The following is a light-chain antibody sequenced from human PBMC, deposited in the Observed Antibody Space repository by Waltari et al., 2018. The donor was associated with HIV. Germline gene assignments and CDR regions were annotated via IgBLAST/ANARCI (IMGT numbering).Light chain of an antibody. CDR1: SGIDVAIYR. Sequence: QPVLTQPASPSASPGASASLTCTLRSGIDVAIYRPYWYQQQPGSPPQYLLRYKSDSDKQQGSGVPSRFSGSKDASANAGILLISGLQSGDEADYYCVIWHNSAWVFGGGTKLTVL. V-gene: IGLV5-45*01. CDR3: VIWHNSAWV. CDR2: YKSDSDK. J-gene: IGLJ2*01.